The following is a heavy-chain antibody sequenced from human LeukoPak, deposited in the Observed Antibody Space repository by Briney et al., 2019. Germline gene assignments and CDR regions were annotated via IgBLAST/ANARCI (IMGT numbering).Heavy chain of an antibody. D-gene: IGHD2-2*01. Sequence: GGSLRLSCAASGFTFSSYEMNWVRQAPGKGLEWVSYISSSGSTIYYADSVKGRFTISRDNSKNTLYLQMNSLRAEDTAVYYCAKTPRIVVVPAANDYWGQGTLVTVSS. CDR2: ISSSGSTI. J-gene: IGHJ4*02. V-gene: IGHV3-48*03. CDR1: GFTFSSYE. CDR3: AKTPRIVVVPAANDY.